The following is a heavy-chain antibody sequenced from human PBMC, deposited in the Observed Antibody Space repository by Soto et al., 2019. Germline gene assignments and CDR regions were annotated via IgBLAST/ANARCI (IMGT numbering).Heavy chain of an antibody. V-gene: IGHV4-30-4*01. CDR2: IYYSGST. Sequence: PSETLSLTCTVSGGSISSGDYYWSWIRQPPGKGLEWIGYIYYSGSTYYNPSLKSRVTISVDTSKNQFSLKLSSVTAADTAVYYCARAHIEAAGNDAFEIWGQGTMVTV. D-gene: IGHD6-13*01. J-gene: IGHJ3*02. CDR1: GGSISSGDYY. CDR3: ARAHIEAAGNDAFEI.